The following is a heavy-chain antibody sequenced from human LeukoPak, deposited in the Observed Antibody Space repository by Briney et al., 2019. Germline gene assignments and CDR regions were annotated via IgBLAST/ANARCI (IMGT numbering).Heavy chain of an antibody. V-gene: IGHV1-18*01. CDR2: ISAYNGNT. CDR3: ARGASSSWYPTGLDWRPKVKWYLDL. D-gene: IGHD6-13*01. CDR1: GYTFTSYG. J-gene: IGHJ2*01. Sequence: ASVKVSCKASGYTFTSYGISWVRQAPGQGLEWMGWISAYNGNTNYAQKLQGRVTMTTDTSTSTAYMELRSLRSDDTAVYYCARGASSSWYPTGLDWRPKVKWYLDLWGRGTLVTASS.